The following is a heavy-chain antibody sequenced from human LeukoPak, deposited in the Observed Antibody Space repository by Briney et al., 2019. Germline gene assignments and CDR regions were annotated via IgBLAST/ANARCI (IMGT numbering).Heavy chain of an antibody. CDR3: ARVAPYYYDSSLDI. V-gene: IGHV4-30-4*01. Sequence: SETLSLTCTVSGGSISSGDYYWRWIRQPPGKGLEWIGYIYYSGSTYYNPSLKSRVTISVDTSKNQFSLKLSSVTAADTAVHYCARVAPYYYDSSLDIWGQGTMVTVSS. J-gene: IGHJ3*02. D-gene: IGHD3-22*01. CDR1: GGSISSGDYY. CDR2: IYYSGST.